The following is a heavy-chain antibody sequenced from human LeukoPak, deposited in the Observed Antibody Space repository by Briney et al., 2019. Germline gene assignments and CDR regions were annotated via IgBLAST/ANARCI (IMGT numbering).Heavy chain of an antibody. CDR1: GFTFSSYS. Sequence: GSLRLSCAASGFTFSSYSMNWVRQAPGKGLEWVSSISSSSSYIYYADSVKGRFTISRDNAKNSLYLQMNSLRAEDTAVYYCARDRATVTTNPRGVEDYWGQGTLVTVSS. D-gene: IGHD4-17*01. J-gene: IGHJ4*02. CDR3: ARDRATVTTNPRGVEDY. CDR2: ISSSSSYI. V-gene: IGHV3-21*01.